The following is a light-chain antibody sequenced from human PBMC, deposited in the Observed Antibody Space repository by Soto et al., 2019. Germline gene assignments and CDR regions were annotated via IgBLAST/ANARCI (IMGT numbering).Light chain of an antibody. CDR3: QQYNSISLLT. V-gene: IGKV1-17*01. Sequence: IQMTQSPPCLSASVGDRVIITCRASQDIRVDVGWLQQKPGKAPKLLIYAASSLQSGVPSRFSGSGSGTDFTLTISSLQPDDFATYSCQQYNSISLLTFAGGTKVDIK. CDR1: QDIRVD. J-gene: IGKJ4*01. CDR2: AAS.